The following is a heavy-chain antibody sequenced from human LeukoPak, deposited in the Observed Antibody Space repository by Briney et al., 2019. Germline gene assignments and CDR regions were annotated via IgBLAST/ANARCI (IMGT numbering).Heavy chain of an antibody. CDR2: IYTSGST. V-gene: IGHV4-4*07. J-gene: IGHJ6*02. Sequence: SETLSLTCTVSGGSISSYYWSWIRQPAGKGLEWIGRIYTSGSTNYNPSLKSRVTISVDTSKNQFSLKLSSVTAADTAVYYCARGSSGWQRGYYYYGMDVWGQGTTVTVSS. CDR1: GGSISSYY. CDR3: ARGSSGWQRGYYYYGMDV. D-gene: IGHD6-19*01.